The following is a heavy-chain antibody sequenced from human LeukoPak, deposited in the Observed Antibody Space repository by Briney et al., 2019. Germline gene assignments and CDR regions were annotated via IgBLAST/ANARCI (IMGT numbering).Heavy chain of an antibody. Sequence: GASVKVSCKASGYTFTGYFMHWMRQAPGQGLEWMAWINPNSGATNYAPKFQGRVTLTRDTSITTAYMELSRLRSDDTAVYYCAKDQATITMVRGVMDYWGQGTLVTVSS. J-gene: IGHJ4*02. V-gene: IGHV1-2*02. D-gene: IGHD3-10*01. CDR3: AKDQATITMVRGVMDY. CDR1: GYTFTGYF. CDR2: INPNSGAT.